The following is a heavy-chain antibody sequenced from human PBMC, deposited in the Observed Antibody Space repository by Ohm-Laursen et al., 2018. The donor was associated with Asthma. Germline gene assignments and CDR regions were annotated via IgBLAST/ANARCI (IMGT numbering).Heavy chain of an antibody. CDR2: ISWNSGSI. CDR3: AKGSSNDYDILTGYRY. D-gene: IGHD3-9*01. CDR1: GFTFDDYA. Sequence: SLRLSCTASGFTFDDYAMHWVRQAPGKGLEWVSGISWNSGSIGYADSVKGRFTISRDNAKNSLYLQMNSLRAEDTALYYCAKGSSNDYDILTGYRYWGQGTLVTVSS. V-gene: IGHV3-9*01. J-gene: IGHJ4*02.